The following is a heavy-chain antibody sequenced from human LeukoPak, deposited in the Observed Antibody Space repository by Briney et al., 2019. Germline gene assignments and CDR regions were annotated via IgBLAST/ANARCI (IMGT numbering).Heavy chain of an antibody. CDR1: GFTFSSYS. CDR3: ARSEGPFDAFDI. J-gene: IGHJ3*02. Sequence: GGSLRLSCAASGFTFSSYSMNWVRQATGKGLEWVSAIGTAGDTYYPGSVKGRFTISRENAKNSLYLQMNSLRAEDTAVYYCARSEGPFDAFDIWGQGTMVTVSS. CDR2: IGTAGDT. V-gene: IGHV3-13*01.